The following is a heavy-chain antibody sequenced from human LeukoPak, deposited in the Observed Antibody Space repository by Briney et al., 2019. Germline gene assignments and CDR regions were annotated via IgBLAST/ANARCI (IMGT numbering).Heavy chain of an antibody. Sequence: SQTLSLTCTVSGGSISSGSYYWRWIRQPAGKGLEWIERIYTSGSTNYNPSLKSRVTISVDTSKNQFSLKLSSVTAADTAVYYCARGKRDLDILNLWGQGTLVTVSS. J-gene: IGHJ5*02. CDR3: ARGKRDLDILNL. CDR1: GGSISSGSYY. D-gene: IGHD3-9*01. CDR2: IYTSGST. V-gene: IGHV4-61*02.